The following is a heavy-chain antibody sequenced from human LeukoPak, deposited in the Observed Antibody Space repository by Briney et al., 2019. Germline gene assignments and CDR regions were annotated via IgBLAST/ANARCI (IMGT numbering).Heavy chain of an antibody. CDR1: GGPFRGYF. Sequence: SETLSLICSLSGGPFRGYFWSGIRPAPGKGLEWIGYINHSGNPVHDPPLKTRVPISTDPTNHHYSMKLTSVTAADTAMYYWATNLVATNRQHRYYGLGVWGKGTMVTVSS. V-gene: IGHV4-34*01. CDR3: ATNLVATNRQHRYYGLGV. J-gene: IGHJ6*04. CDR2: INHSGNP. D-gene: IGHD5-12*01.